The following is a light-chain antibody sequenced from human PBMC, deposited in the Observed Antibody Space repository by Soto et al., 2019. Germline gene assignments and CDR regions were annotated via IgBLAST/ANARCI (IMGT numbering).Light chain of an antibody. J-gene: IGLJ2*01. CDR3: MIWPSSGAV. V-gene: IGLV2-14*01. CDR2: GVS. Sequence: QSALTQPASLSGSPGQSITISCTGTSSDVGGYNYVSWYQQHPGKAPRLMIYGVSNRPFGVSSRFSGSKSGNTASLTISGLQSEDEADYYCMIWPSSGAVFGGGTKLTVL. CDR1: SSDVGGYNY.